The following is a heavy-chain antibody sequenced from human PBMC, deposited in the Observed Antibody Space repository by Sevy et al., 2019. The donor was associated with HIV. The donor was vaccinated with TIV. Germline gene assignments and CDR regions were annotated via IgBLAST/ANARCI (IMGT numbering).Heavy chain of an antibody. D-gene: IGHD2-8*01. CDR3: ARGTDCTNGVCYFLPYGMDV. Sequence: ASVKVSCKASGYTFTSYGISWVRQAPGQGLEWMGWISAYKGNTNYAQKLQGRVTMTTDTSTSTAYMELRSLRSDDTAVYYCARGTDCTNGVCYFLPYGMDVWGQGTTVTVSS. V-gene: IGHV1-18*01. CDR2: ISAYKGNT. CDR1: GYTFTSYG. J-gene: IGHJ6*02.